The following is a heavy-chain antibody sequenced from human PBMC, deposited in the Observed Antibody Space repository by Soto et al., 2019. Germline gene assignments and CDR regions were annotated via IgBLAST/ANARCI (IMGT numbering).Heavy chain of an antibody. Sequence: EVPLLESGGGLVQPGGSLRLSCAASGFTFSSYAMSWVRQAPGKGLEWVSAISGSGGSTYYADSVKGRFTISRDNSKNTLYLQMNSLRAEDTAVYYCASGPYCGGDCYSSDYWGQGTLVTVSS. D-gene: IGHD2-21*02. CDR3: ASGPYCGGDCYSSDY. CDR2: ISGSGGST. J-gene: IGHJ4*02. CDR1: GFTFSSYA. V-gene: IGHV3-23*01.